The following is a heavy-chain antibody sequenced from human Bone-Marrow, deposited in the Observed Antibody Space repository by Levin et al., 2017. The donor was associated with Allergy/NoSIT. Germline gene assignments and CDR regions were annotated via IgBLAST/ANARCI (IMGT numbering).Heavy chain of an antibody. J-gene: IGHJ4*02. CDR3: ARESGNKGYFDS. CDR2: IIPIFDVA. D-gene: IGHD1-26*01. CDR1: GGSFTHYP. Sequence: SVKVSCKATGGSFTHYPISWVRQAPGQGLEWVGGIIPIFDVANSAPKFQGRVTIIADKSTSTAYMELSSLTSEDTALYYCARESGNKGYFDSWGQGTLVTVSS. V-gene: IGHV1-69*10.